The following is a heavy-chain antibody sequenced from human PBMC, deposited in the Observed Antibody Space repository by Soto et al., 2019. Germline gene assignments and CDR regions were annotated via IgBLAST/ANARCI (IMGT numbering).Heavy chain of an antibody. Sequence: PSETLSLTCAVYGGSFSGYYWSWIRQPPWKVLDWIGEINHSGSTNYNPSLKSRVTISVDTSKNQFSLKLSSVTAADTAVYYCARSRVGATRPRGGMDVWGQGTTVTVSS. D-gene: IGHD1-26*01. CDR1: GGSFSGYY. V-gene: IGHV4-34*01. J-gene: IGHJ6*02. CDR2: INHSGST. CDR3: ARSRVGATRPRGGMDV.